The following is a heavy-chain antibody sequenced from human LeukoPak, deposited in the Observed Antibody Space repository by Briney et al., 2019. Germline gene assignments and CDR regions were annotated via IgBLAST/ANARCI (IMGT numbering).Heavy chain of an antibody. CDR1: GYTFTGYY. CDR2: INPNSGGT. V-gene: IGHV1-2*02. D-gene: IGHD2-2*01. CDR3: ARDPIVVVPAATGGMDV. Sequence: ASVKVSCKASGYTFTGYYMHWVRQAPGQGLEWMGWINPNSGGTNYAQKFQGRVTMTRDTSISTAYMELSRLRSDDTAVYYCARDPIVVVPAATGGMDVWGQGTTVTVSS. J-gene: IGHJ6*02.